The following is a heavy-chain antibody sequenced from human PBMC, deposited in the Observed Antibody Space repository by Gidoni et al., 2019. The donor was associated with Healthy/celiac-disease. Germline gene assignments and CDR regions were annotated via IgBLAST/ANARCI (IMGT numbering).Heavy chain of an antibody. CDR2: IKQDGSEK. Sequence: EVQLVESGGGLVQPGGSLSLSCAASGFPFSSYWMSWVRQAPGKGLEWVANIKQDGSEKYYVDSVKGRFTISRDNAKNSLYLQMNSLRAEDTAVYYCARDADIAAAIFDYWGQGTLVTVSS. D-gene: IGHD6-13*01. CDR1: GFPFSSYW. CDR3: ARDADIAAAIFDY. J-gene: IGHJ4*02. V-gene: IGHV3-7*03.